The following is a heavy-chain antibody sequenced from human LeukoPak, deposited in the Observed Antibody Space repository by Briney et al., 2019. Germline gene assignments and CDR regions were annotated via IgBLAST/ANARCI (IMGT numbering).Heavy chain of an antibody. D-gene: IGHD3-10*01. CDR2: INHSGST. Sequence: PSETLSLTCTVSGGSINSYYWSWIRQPPGKGLEWIGEINHSGSTNCNPSLKSRVTISVDTSKNQFSLKLSSVTAADTAVYYCARGLFRFRGPYYGSGSPGYMDVWGKGTTVTVSS. CDR3: ARGLFRFRGPYYGSGSPGYMDV. CDR1: GGSINSYY. J-gene: IGHJ6*03. V-gene: IGHV4-34*01.